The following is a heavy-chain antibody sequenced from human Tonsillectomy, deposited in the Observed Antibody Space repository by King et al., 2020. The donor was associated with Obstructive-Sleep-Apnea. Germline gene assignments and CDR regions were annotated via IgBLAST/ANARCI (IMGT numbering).Heavy chain of an antibody. Sequence: QLVQSGGGVVQPGRSLRLSCAASGFTFSSYGMHWVRQAPGKGLEWVAVIWYDGSNKYYADSVKGRFTISRDNSKNTLYLQMNSLRAEDTAVYYCARDKGGALLFGDIGGSDAFDIWGQGTMVTVSS. D-gene: IGHD3-10*01. CDR1: GFTFSSYG. CDR3: ARDKGGALLFGDIGGSDAFDI. CDR2: IWYDGSNK. J-gene: IGHJ3*02. V-gene: IGHV3-33*01.